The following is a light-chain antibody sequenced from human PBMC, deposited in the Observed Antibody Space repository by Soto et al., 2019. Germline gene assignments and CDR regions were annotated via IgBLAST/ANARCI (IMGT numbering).Light chain of an antibody. V-gene: IGKV1-33*01. J-gene: IGKJ4*01. CDR3: QQYDTLPS. CDR2: DAS. CDR1: QDISNY. Sequence: DIQMTQSPSSLSASVGDRVTLTCQASQDISNYLNWYLKQPGKAPKLLIYDASNLKKGAPTRFRGSGSGTDFRLTITSLQPEDIGTYYCQQYDTLPSFGGGTKVDIK.